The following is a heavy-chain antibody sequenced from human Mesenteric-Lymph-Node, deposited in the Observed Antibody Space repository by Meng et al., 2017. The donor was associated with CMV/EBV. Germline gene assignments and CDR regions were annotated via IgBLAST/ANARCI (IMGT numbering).Heavy chain of an antibody. J-gene: IGHJ3*02. CDR3: AREKAMTGSVDDAFDI. CDR2: IIPIFGTA. V-gene: IGHV1-69*05. Sequence: SVKVSCKASGGTFSSYAISWVRQAPGQGLEWMGGIIPIFGTANYAQKFQGRVTITTDESTSTAYMELSSLRSDDTAVYYCAREKAMTGSVDDAFDIWGQGTMVTVSS. D-gene: IGHD2-8*02. CDR1: GGTFSSYA.